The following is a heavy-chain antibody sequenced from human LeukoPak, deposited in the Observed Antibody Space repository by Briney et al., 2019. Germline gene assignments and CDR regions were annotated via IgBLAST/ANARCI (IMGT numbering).Heavy chain of an antibody. CDR1: GFPFSSYS. V-gene: IGHV3-21*01. CDR3: ARDGPDYSDLDY. J-gene: IGHJ4*02. CDR2: ISSSSSYI. D-gene: IGHD4-17*01. Sequence: PGGSLRLSCAASGFPFSSYSRNWVRQAPGKGLEWVSSISSSSSYIYYADSVKGRFTISRDNAKNSLYLQMNSLRAEDTAVYYCARDGPDYSDLDYWGQGTLVTVSS.